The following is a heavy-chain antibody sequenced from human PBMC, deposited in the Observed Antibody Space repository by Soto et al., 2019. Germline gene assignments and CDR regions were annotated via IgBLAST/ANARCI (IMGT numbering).Heavy chain of an antibody. V-gene: IGHV3-48*02. J-gene: IGHJ4*02. CDR3: ARSSVPGGSYSCYY. CDR1: GFTFSSYS. Sequence: GGSLRLSCAASGFTFSSYSMHWVRQAPGKGLEWVSYISSSGSTIYYADSVKGRFTISRDDAKNSLYLQMNSLRDEDTAVYYCARSSVPGGSYSCYYWGQGTLVTVSS. D-gene: IGHD1-26*01. CDR2: ISSSGSTI.